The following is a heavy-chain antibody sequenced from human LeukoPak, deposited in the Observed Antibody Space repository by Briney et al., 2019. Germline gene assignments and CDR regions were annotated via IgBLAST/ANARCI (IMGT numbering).Heavy chain of an antibody. CDR1: GFTFSSYA. CDR3: AKFSLETYYDILTGYSPGYYFDY. CDR2: ISGSGGST. Sequence: PGGSLRLSCAASGFTFSSYAMSWVRQAPGKGLEWVSAISGSGGSTYYADSVKGRFTISRDNSKNTLYLQMNSLRAEDTAVYYCAKFSLETYYDILTGYSPGYYFDYWGQGTLVTVSS. D-gene: IGHD3-9*01. V-gene: IGHV3-23*01. J-gene: IGHJ4*02.